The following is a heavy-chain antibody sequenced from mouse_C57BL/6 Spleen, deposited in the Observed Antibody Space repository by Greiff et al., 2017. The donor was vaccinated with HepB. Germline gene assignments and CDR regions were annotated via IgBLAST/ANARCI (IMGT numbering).Heavy chain of an antibody. D-gene: IGHD2-12*01. CDR3: TCLYSPYYVYY. Sequence: EVKLVESGGGLVQPGGSMKLSCVASGFTFSNYWMNWVRQSPEKGLEWVAQIRLRSDNYATHYAESVKGRFTIARDDSKSSVYLQMNNLRDEDTGIYYCTCLYSPYYVYYWGQGTTLTVS. CDR2: IRLRSDNYAT. CDR1: GFTFSNYW. J-gene: IGHJ2*01. V-gene: IGHV6-3*01.